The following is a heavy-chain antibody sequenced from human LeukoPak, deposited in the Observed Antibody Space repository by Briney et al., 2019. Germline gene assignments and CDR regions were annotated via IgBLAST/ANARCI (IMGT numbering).Heavy chain of an antibody. CDR3: ARRFWSGYYTAEGRFDP. J-gene: IGHJ5*02. D-gene: IGHD3-3*01. Sequence: SVKVSCKASGGTFSSYAISWVRQAPGQGLEWMGGIIPIFGTANYAQKFQGRVTITTDESTSTAYMELSSLRSEDTAVYYCARRFWSGYYTAEGRFDPWGQGTLVTVSS. V-gene: IGHV1-69*05. CDR1: GGTFSSYA. CDR2: IIPIFGTA.